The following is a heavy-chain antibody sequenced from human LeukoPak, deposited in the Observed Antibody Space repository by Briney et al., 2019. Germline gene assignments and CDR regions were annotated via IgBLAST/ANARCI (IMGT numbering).Heavy chain of an antibody. D-gene: IGHD3-22*01. V-gene: IGHV7-4-1*02. J-gene: IGHJ4*02. CDR3: ARVVVITHFDY. Sequence: GASVNVSCKASGYTFTSYAMNWVRQAPGQGLEWMGWINTNTGNPTYAQGFTGRFVFSLDTSVSTAYLQISSLRAEDTAVYYCARVVVITHFDYWGQGTLVTVSS. CDR2: INTNTGNP. CDR1: GYTFTSYA.